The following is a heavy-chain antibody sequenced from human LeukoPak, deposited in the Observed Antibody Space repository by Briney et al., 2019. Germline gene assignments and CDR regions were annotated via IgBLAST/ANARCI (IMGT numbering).Heavy chain of an antibody. CDR2: IFYTGST. CDR1: GGSVGGNTYS. V-gene: IGHV4-39*02. J-gene: IGHJ4*02. D-gene: IGHD7-27*01. Sequence: SETLSLTCSVSGGSVGGNTYSWGWIRQPPGKGLEWIGNIFYTGSTYYNPSLKSRVTISIGTSKTQFSLKLSSVTAADTAVYYCARDLKKTGGFDYWGQGTLVTVPS. CDR3: ARDLKKTGGFDY.